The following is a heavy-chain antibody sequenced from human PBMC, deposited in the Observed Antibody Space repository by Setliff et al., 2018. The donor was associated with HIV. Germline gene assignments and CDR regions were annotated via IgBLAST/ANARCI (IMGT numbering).Heavy chain of an antibody. Sequence: GGSLRLSCAASGFSFSSYSMSWVRQAPGKGLEWVAFIRSTPYGGTTEYAASVKGRFTISRDDSKSIAYLQMNSLKTEDTAVYYCTRDGVIKYYYYYYYMDVWGKGTTVTVSS. CDR2: IRSTPYGGTT. V-gene: IGHV3-49*04. CDR1: GFSFSSYS. CDR3: TRDGVIKYYYYYYYMDV. D-gene: IGHD3-10*01. J-gene: IGHJ6*03.